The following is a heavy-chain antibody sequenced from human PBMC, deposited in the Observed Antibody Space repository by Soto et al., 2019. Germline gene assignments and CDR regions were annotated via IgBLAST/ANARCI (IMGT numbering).Heavy chain of an antibody. D-gene: IGHD1-7*01. CDR1: GFTFSCYG. CDR3: AKDYGELELPYYYGMDV. CDR2: ISYDGSNK. V-gene: IGHV3-30*18. Sequence: GGARTLSCASSGFTFSCYGMPWVRQAPGKGMEWVAVISYDGSNKYYADSVKGRFTISRDNSKNTLYLQMNSLRAEDTAVYYCAKDYGELELPYYYGMDVWGQGTTVTVSS. J-gene: IGHJ6*02.